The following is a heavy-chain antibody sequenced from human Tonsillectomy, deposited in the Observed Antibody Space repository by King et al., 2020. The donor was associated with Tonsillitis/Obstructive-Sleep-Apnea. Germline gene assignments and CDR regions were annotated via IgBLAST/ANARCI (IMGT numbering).Heavy chain of an antibody. V-gene: IGHV4-59*01. CDR2: IYYSGST. J-gene: IGHJ5*02. Sequence: VQLQESGPGLVKPSETLSLTCTVSGGSISSYYWSWIRQPPGKGLEWIGYIYYSGSTNYNPSLKSRVTISVDTSKNQFSLKLSSVTAADTAVYYCARGGEDYGEYYWFDPWGQGTLVTVSS. CDR3: ARGGEDYGEYYWFDP. D-gene: IGHD4-17*01. CDR1: GGSISSYY.